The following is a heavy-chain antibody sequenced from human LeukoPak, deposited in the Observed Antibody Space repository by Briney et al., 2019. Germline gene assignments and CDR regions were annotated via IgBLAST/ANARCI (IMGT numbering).Heavy chain of an antibody. J-gene: IGHJ4*02. CDR3: AKVSGGSSWPTY. D-gene: IGHD6-13*01. CDR1: GFTFDDYG. Sequence: GGSLRLSCAASGFTFDDYGMSWVRQAPGKGLEWVSAISGSGGSTYYADSVKGRFTISRDNSKNTLYLQMNSLRAEDTAVYYCAKVSGGSSWPTYWGQGTLVTVSS. V-gene: IGHV3-23*01. CDR2: ISGSGGST.